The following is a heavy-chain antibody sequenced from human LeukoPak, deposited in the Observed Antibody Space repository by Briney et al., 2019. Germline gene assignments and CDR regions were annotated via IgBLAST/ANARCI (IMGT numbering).Heavy chain of an antibody. Sequence: GGSLRLSCAASGFPFSSYGMHWVRQAPGKGLEWVAVISYDGSNKYYADSVKGRFTISRDNSKNTLYLQMNSLRAEDTAVYYCAKDTYCSSTSCYLAFVYYYYGMDVWGKGTTVTVSS. CDR2: ISYDGSNK. J-gene: IGHJ6*04. V-gene: IGHV3-30*18. CDR3: AKDTYCSSTSCYLAFVYYYYGMDV. D-gene: IGHD2-2*01. CDR1: GFPFSSYG.